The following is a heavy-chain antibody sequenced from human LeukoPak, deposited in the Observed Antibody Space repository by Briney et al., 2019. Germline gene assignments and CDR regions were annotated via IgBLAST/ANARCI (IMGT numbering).Heavy chain of an antibody. CDR3: ARSTGTTRGFDY. CDR2: IIPIFGTA. CDR1: GGTFSSYA. D-gene: IGHD1-1*01. V-gene: IGHV1-69*05. J-gene: IGHJ4*02. Sequence: ASVKVSCKASGGTFSSYAISWVRQAPGQGLEWMGGIIPIFGTANYAQKFQGRVTITTDESTSTAYMELSSLRSEDTAVYCCARSTGTTRGFDYWGQGTLVTVSS.